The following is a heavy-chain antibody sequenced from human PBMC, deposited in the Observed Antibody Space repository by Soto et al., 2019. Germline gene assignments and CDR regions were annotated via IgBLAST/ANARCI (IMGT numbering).Heavy chain of an antibody. CDR1: GYSFSNFW. CDR3: ASYVIVTSTMNYFDI. J-gene: IGHJ4*02. D-gene: IGHD1-26*01. Sequence: PGESLKISCQASGYSFSNFWIAWVRQMPGEGLEWLGIIYPDDSDTRYSPSFLGQVTISADKSIKTTYLQWSSLKASDTAIYFCASYVIVTSTMNYFDIWGQGTLVTVSS. CDR2: IYPDDSDT. V-gene: IGHV5-51*01.